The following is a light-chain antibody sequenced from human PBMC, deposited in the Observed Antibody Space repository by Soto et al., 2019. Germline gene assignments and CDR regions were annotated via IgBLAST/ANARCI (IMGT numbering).Light chain of an antibody. J-gene: IGLJ3*02. V-gene: IGLV1-40*01. CDR1: NSNIGAGYD. CDR3: QSHDSSLSGWV. CDR2: GNS. Sequence: QAVVTQPPSVSGAPGQRVTISCTGYNSNIGAGYDVHWYQQLPGTAPKLLIYGNSNRPSGVPDRFSASKSGTSASLAITGLQAEDEADYYCQSHDSSLSGWVFGGGTKLTVL.